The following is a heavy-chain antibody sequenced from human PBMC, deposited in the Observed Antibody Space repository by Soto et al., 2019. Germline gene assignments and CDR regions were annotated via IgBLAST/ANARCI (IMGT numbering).Heavy chain of an antibody. CDR2: ISSSSSTI. V-gene: IGHV3-48*02. CDR3: ARLGYCTNGVCYTPRHYYYGMDV. CDR1: GFTFSSYS. Sequence: GGSLRLSCAASGFTFSSYSMNWVRQAPGKGLEWVSYISSSSSTIYYADSVKGRFTISRDNAKNSLYLQMNSLRDEDTAVYYCARLGYCTNGVCYTPRHYYYGMDVWGQGTTVTVSS. D-gene: IGHD2-8*01. J-gene: IGHJ6*02.